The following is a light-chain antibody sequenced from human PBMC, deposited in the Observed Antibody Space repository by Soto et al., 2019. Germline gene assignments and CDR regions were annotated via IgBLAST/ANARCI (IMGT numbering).Light chain of an antibody. CDR3: QQYDNLPIT. J-gene: IGKJ5*01. V-gene: IGKV1-33*01. CDR2: DAY. CDR1: QDISNY. Sequence: DLQMTQSPSSLSASVGDRVTITCQASQDISNYLNWYQQKPGKAPKLLIYDAYNLETGVPSRFXXXXXXXXXXXXXXXXQPXDMATYYCQQYDNLPITFGQGTRLEI.